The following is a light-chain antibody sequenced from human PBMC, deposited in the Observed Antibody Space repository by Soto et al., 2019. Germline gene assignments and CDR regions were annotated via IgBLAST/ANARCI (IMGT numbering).Light chain of an antibody. CDR3: QQYNNWPLS. CDR2: GAS. V-gene: IGKV3-15*01. J-gene: IGKJ1*01. Sequence: EIVMTQSPATLSVSPGERATLSCRDSQSVSSNLAWYQQKPGQAPRLLIYGASTRATGIPARFRGSGSGTEFTLTISSLQSEDFAVYYCQQYNNWPLSFGQGTKVDIK. CDR1: QSVSSN.